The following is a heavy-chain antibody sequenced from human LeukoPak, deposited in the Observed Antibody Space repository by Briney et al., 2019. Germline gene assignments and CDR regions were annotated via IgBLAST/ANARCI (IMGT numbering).Heavy chain of an antibody. CDR2: INHSGTT. Sequence: NPSETLSLTCAVYGGSFSGYYWSWIRQPPGKGLEWIGEINHSGTTNYNPSLKSRVTISVDTSKNQFSLKLSSVTAADTAVYYCARGVYIAAAQYGYWGQGTLVTVSS. D-gene: IGHD6-13*01. J-gene: IGHJ4*02. CDR1: GGSFSGYY. CDR3: ARGVYIAAAQYGY. V-gene: IGHV4-34*01.